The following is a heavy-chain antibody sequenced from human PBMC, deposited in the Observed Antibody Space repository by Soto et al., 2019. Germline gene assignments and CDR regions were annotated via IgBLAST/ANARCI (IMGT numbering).Heavy chain of an antibody. D-gene: IGHD3-16*01. Sequence: PSETLSLTSLVYGGIVISGSYYWSWIRQPPGKGLEGIGDMSHSGGTHFTPSLKSPFTMSVHTSNNQFSLPLTSVTTAHTAPFKGARVERGTATYVVDAYDNWGQGTKVTVSS. CDR1: GGIVISGSYY. CDR3: ARVERGTATYVVDAYDN. CDR2: MSHSGGT. J-gene: IGHJ3*02. V-gene: IGHV4-61*01.